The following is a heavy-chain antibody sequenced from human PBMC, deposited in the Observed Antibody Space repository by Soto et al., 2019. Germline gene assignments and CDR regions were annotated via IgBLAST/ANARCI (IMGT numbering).Heavy chain of an antibody. Sequence: QVQLVESGGGVVQPGRSLRLSCAASGFTFSSYAMHWVRQAPGKGLEWVAVISYDGSNKYYADSMKGRFTNSRDNSKNTLYLQMNSLRAEDTAVYYCARNQVGNWFDPWGQGTLVTVSS. CDR3: ARNQVGNWFDP. CDR1: GFTFSSYA. CDR2: ISYDGSNK. D-gene: IGHD1-26*01. J-gene: IGHJ5*02. V-gene: IGHV3-30-3*01.